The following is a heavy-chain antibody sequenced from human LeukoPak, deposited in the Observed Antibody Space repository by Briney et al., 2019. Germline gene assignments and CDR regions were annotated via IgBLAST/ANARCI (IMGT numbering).Heavy chain of an antibody. Sequence: SETLSLTCTVSGGSISSYYWSWIRQPPGKGLEWIGYIYYSGSTNYSPSLKSRVTISVDTSKNQFSLKLSSVTAADTAVYYCARGSYGSWYRVGYYYYMDVWGKGTTVTVSS. D-gene: IGHD6-13*01. J-gene: IGHJ6*03. CDR3: ARGSYGSWYRVGYYYYMDV. V-gene: IGHV4-59*01. CDR2: IYYSGST. CDR1: GGSISSYY.